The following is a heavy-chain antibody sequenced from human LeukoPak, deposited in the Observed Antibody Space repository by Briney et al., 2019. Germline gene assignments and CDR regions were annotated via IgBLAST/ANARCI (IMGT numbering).Heavy chain of an antibody. Sequence: ASVKVSCKVSGYTLTELSMHWVRQAPGKGLEWMGGFDPEDGETIYAQKFQGRVTMTEDTSTDTAYMELSSLRSEDTAVYYCASGYGGNPKLTYYYYYGMDVWGQGTTVTVSS. CDR1: GYTLTELS. D-gene: IGHD4-23*01. CDR3: ASGYGGNPKLTYYYYYGMDV. V-gene: IGHV1-24*01. CDR2: FDPEDGET. J-gene: IGHJ6*02.